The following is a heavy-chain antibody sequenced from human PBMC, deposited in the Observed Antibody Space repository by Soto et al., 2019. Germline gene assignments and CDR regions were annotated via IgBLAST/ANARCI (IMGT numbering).Heavy chain of an antibody. J-gene: IGHJ5*02. V-gene: IGHV1-8*01. CDR2: MNPNSGHT. D-gene: IGHD2-2*01. CDR3: ASAMSST. CDR1: GYTFTSHD. Sequence: QVQLVQSGAEVKKPGASVKVSCKASGYTFTSHDINWMLQATGQGLEWMGWMNPNSGHTNYAQKFQGRVTMTRNTSISTAYLELTSLRSYDTAVSYCASAMSSTWGQAPLLTVSS.